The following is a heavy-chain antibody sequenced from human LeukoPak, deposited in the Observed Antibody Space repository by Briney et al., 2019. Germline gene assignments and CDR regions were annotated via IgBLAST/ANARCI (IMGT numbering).Heavy chain of an antibody. Sequence: PGESLRLSCATSGFTFGSYWMSWVRQAPGKGLEWVASISSSSNYIYYVDSVKGRFTISRDNAKNSLYLQMNSLRAEDTAVYYCARGGSYFDYWGQGTLVTVSS. V-gene: IGHV3-21*01. D-gene: IGHD1-26*01. CDR2: ISSSSNYI. CDR3: ARGGSYFDY. CDR1: GFTFGSYW. J-gene: IGHJ4*02.